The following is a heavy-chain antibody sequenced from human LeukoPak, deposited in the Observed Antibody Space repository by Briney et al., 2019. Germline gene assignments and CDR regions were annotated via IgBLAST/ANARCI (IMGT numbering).Heavy chain of an antibody. CDR1: GFTFSSYT. CDR3: AKGRTGYIPDY. Sequence: GWSLRLSCAASGFTFSSYTMTWVRQAPGKGLEWVSVISGSGGTTNYADSVKGRFTISRDNSKNMLYLQMNSLRAEDTAVYYCAKGRTGYIPDYWGQGTPVTVSS. D-gene: IGHD6-13*01. J-gene: IGHJ4*02. V-gene: IGHV3-23*01. CDR2: ISGSGGTT.